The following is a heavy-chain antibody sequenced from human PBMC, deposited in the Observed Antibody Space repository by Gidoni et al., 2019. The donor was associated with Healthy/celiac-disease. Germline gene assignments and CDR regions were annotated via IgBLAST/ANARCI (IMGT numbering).Heavy chain of an antibody. J-gene: IGHJ6*02. CDR3: ARWHCGGDCYQYYYYGMDV. D-gene: IGHD2-21*01. CDR2: IYYSGST. Sequence: QVQLQESGPGLVKPSQTLSLTCTVPGGSISSVGYYWSWIRQHPGKGLEWIGYIYYSGSTYYNPSLKSRVTISVDTSKNQFSLKLSSVTAADTAVYYCARWHCGGDCYQYYYYGMDVWGQGTTVTVSS. CDR1: GGSISSVGYY. V-gene: IGHV4-31*03.